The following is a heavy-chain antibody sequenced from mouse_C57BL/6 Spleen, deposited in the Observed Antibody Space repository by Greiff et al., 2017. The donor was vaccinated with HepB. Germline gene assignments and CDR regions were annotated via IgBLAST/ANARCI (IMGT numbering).Heavy chain of an antibody. V-gene: IGHV5-17*01. Sequence: EVKVVESGGGLVKPGGSLKLSCAASGFTFSDYGMHWVRQAPEKGLEWVAYISSGSSTIYYADTVKGRFTISRDNAKNTLFLQMTSLRSEDTAMYYCARLEHYYGSSDYYAMDYWGQGTSVTVSS. CDR3: ARLEHYYGSSDYYAMDY. J-gene: IGHJ4*01. CDR2: ISSGSSTI. D-gene: IGHD1-1*01. CDR1: GFTFSDYG.